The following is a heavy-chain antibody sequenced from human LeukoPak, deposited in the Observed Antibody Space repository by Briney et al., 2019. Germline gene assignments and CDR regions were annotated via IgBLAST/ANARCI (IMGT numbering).Heavy chain of an antibody. CDR2: IYTSGST. CDR1: GGSISSYY. V-gene: IGHV4-4*07. CDR3: ARACIVGATCGAFDI. D-gene: IGHD1-26*01. J-gene: IGHJ3*02. Sequence: SETLSLTCTVSGGSISSYYWSWIRQPAGKGLGWIGRIYTSGSTNYNPSLKSRVTMSVDTSKNQFSLKLSSVTAADTAVYYCARACIVGATCGAFDIWGQGTMVTVSS.